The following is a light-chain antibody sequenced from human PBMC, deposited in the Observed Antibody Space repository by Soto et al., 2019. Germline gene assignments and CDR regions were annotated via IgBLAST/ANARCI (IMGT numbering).Light chain of an antibody. CDR1: QSLSGW. CDR2: HAS. Sequence: DIQMTQSPSTLSASVGDRVTITCRASQSLSGWLAWYQQKPGTAPKVLIYHASNLQSGVPSRFSGSGSGTEFTLTISSLQSEDFAVYYCQQYNNWPPWTFGQGTKVDI. CDR3: QQYNNWPPWT. V-gene: IGKV1-5*01. J-gene: IGKJ1*01.